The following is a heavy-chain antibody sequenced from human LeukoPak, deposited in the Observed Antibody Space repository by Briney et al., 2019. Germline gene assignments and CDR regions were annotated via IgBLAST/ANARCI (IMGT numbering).Heavy chain of an antibody. CDR2: IYYSGST. CDR3: WGEDFDY. V-gene: IGHV4-39*07. J-gene: IGHJ4*02. Sequence: SETLSLTCTVSGGSISSSSYYWGWIRRPPGKGLEWIGSIYYSGSTYYNPSLKSRVTISVDTSKNQFSLKLSSVTAADTAVYYCWGEDFDYWGQGILVTVSS. CDR1: GGSISSSSYY.